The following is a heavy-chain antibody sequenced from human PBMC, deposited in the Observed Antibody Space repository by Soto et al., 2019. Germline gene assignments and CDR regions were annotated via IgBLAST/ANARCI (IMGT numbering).Heavy chain of an antibody. CDR3: ARAPYSSCWYNWFDP. D-gene: IGHD6-19*01. CDR2: MNPNSGNT. Sequence: ASVKVSCKAYGYTFTSYDINWVRQATGQGLEWMGWMNPNSGNTGYAQKFQGRVTMTRNTSISTAYMELSSLRSEDTAVYYCARAPYSSCWYNWFDPWGHGTQVTVSS. V-gene: IGHV1-8*01. CDR1: GYTFTSYD. J-gene: IGHJ5*02.